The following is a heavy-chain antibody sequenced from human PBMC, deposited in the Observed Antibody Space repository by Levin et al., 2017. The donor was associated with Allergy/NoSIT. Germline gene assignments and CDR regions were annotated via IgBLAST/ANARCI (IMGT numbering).Heavy chain of an antibody. CDR3: ARVNSFGYANYHYYMDV. J-gene: IGHJ6*03. CDR1: GASISNYY. CDR2: VYYSGST. Sequence: NASETLSLTCTVSGASISNYYWSWIRQPPGKGLEWIGNVYYSGSTNYNPSLRSRVTLSVDTSKNHFSLKLSSVTAADTAMYYCARVNSFGYANYHYYMDVWGKGTTVTVSS. V-gene: IGHV4-59*01. D-gene: IGHD5-18*01.